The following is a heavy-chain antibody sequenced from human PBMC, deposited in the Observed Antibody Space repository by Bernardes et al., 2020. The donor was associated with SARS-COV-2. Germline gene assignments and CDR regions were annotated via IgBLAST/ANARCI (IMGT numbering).Heavy chain of an antibody. CDR2: IYYSGST. CDR1: GGSIRSSSYY. CDR3: ARRITIFGVAMGAFDI. J-gene: IGHJ3*02. Sequence: SETLTLTCTVSGGSIRSSSYYWGWIRQPPGKGLEWIGSIYYSGSTYYNPSLKSRVTISVDTSKNQFSLKLSSVTAADTAVYYCARRITIFGVAMGAFDIWGQGTMVTVSS. V-gene: IGHV4-39*01. D-gene: IGHD3-3*01.